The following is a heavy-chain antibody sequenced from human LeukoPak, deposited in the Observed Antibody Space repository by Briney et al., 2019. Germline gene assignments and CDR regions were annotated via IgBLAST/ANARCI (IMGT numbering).Heavy chain of an antibody. D-gene: IGHD3-10*01. CDR1: GITFSSYG. Sequence: GGSLRLSCAASGITFSSYGMSWVRQAPGKGLEWISYISSSGSTTYYADSVKGRFTISRDNAKNSLYLQMNSLRAEDTAVYYCARDSSITLFRGVKDYWGQGTLVTVSS. CDR2: ISSSGSTT. CDR3: ARDSSITLFRGVKDY. J-gene: IGHJ4*02. V-gene: IGHV3-48*03.